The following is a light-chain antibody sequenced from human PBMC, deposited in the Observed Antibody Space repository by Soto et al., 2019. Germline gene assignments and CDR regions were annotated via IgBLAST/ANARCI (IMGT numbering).Light chain of an antibody. CDR1: QNINNK. CDR3: QQHRDCPPYT. Sequence: EIVMTQSPATLAASPGERATLSCRASQNINNKLAWYRQKPGQAPRLLIFGASTRATGVPDRLSDSGSGTELTLTSRSLQDEDFVVYYYQQHRDCPPYTFRQGTKVEIK. V-gene: IGKV3-15*01. CDR2: GAS. J-gene: IGKJ2*01.